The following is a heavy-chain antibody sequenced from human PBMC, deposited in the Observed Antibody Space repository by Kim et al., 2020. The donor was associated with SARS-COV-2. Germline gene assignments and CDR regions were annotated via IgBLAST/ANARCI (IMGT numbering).Heavy chain of an antibody. D-gene: IGHD3-10*01. V-gene: IGHV4-34*01. CDR2: INHSGST. J-gene: IGHJ6*02. CDR1: GGSFSGYY. Sequence: SETLSLTCAVYGGSFSGYYWSWIRQPPGKGLEWIGEINHSGSTNYNPSLKSRVTISVDTSKNQFSLKLSSVTAADTAVYYCARDHHYYGSGSYYYYYYYGMDVWGQGTTVTVSS. CDR3: ARDHHYYGSGSYYYYYYYGMDV.